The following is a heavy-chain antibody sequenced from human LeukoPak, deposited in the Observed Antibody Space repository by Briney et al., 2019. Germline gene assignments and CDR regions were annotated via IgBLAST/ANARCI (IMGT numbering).Heavy chain of an antibody. J-gene: IGHJ4*02. CDR3: ARDPYDYVWGSPDY. CDR2: INRDGSEK. Sequence: PGGSLRLSCAASGFTFSNFWMGWARQGPEKGLQWVASINRDGSEKHPVDSVKGRFTISRDNAKNSLYLQMNSLRAEDTAVYYCARDPYDYVWGSPDYWGQGTLVTVSS. D-gene: IGHD3-16*01. CDR1: GFTFSNFW. V-gene: IGHV3-7*01.